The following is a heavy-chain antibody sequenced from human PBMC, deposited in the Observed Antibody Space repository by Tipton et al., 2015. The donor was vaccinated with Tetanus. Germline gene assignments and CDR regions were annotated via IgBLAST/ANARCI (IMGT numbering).Heavy chain of an antibody. J-gene: IGHJ3*02. D-gene: IGHD5-18*01. CDR3: ARGRRIQLWNDAFDI. CDR2: IYFNGST. CDR1: GGSISSYY. V-gene: IGHV4-59*12. Sequence: LSLTCAVSGGSISSYYWSWIRQPPGKGLEWIGYIYFNGSTNYNPSLKSRVTISVDTSKNLFSLKLSSVTAADTAVYYCARGRRIQLWNDAFDIWGQGTMVTVSS.